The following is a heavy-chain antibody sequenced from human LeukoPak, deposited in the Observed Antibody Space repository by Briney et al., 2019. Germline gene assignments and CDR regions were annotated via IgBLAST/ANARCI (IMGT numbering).Heavy chain of an antibody. J-gene: IGHJ5*02. Sequence: ASVKVSCKASGYTFTGYYMHWVRQAPGQGLEWMRWIHPNSGGTNYAQKFQGRVTMTRDTSISTAYMELSRLRSDDTDVYYCARGVYYGSGSYSSRDWFDPWGQGTLVTVSS. CDR2: IHPNSGGT. D-gene: IGHD3-10*01. V-gene: IGHV1-2*02. CDR1: GYTFTGYY. CDR3: ARGVYYGSGSYSSRDWFDP.